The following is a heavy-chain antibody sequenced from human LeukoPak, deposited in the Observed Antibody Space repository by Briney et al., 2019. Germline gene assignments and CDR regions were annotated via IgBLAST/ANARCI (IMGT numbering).Heavy chain of an antibody. J-gene: IGHJ5*02. V-gene: IGHV5-51*01. CDR1: GYSFTNYW. CDR3: ARRGHRDWFDL. CDR2: IYPGDSDT. Sequence: GESLKISCTGSGYSFTNYWIAWVRQMPGKGLEWMGIIYPGDSDTRYSPSFQGQVTISADKSISTAYLQWSSLKASDTAMYYCARRGHRDWFDLWGQGTLVTVSS.